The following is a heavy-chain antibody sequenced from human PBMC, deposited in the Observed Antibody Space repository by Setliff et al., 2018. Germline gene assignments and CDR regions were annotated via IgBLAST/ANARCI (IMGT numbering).Heavy chain of an antibody. J-gene: IGHJ3*02. CDR2: IIPIFGTA. Sequence: ASVKVSCKASGGTFSSYAITWVRQAPGQGLEWMGGIIPIFGTAKYAQKFQGRVTITADQSTRTAYMELSSLRPEDTAVYYCARRMWELRSDAFDIWGQGTMVTVS. CDR1: GGTFSSYA. V-gene: IGHV1-69*13. D-gene: IGHD1-26*01. CDR3: ARRMWELRSDAFDI.